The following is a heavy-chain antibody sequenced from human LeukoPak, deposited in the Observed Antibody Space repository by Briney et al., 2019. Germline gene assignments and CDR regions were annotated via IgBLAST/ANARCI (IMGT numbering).Heavy chain of an antibody. CDR3: TRDRSSVYFDY. Sequence: PGGSLRLSCAASGITFTGNWHWVRQAPGKGLEWVAVIWYDGSNKYYADSVKGRFTISRDNSKNTLYLQMNSLRAEDTAVYYCTRDRSSVYFDYWGQGTLVIVSS. D-gene: IGHD3-22*01. V-gene: IGHV3-33*08. CDR2: IWYDGSNK. CDR1: GITFTGNW. J-gene: IGHJ4*02.